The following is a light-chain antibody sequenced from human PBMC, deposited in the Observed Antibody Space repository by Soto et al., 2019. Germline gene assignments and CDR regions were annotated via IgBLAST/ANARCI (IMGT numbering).Light chain of an antibody. V-gene: IGKV3-20*01. CDR3: QQYYGSPGIT. CDR1: QSVSSNY. J-gene: IGKJ5*01. CDR2: GAS. Sequence: EIVLTQSPGTLSLSPGERATLSCRASQSVSSNYLAWYQQKPGQAPRLLLYGASSRANGIPDRFSGSGSGTDLTLTISRVEPEAFAVYDGQQYYGSPGITFGQGTRLEIK.